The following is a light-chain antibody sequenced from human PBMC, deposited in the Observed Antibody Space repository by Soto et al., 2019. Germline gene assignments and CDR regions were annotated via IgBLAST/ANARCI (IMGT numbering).Light chain of an antibody. J-gene: IGKJ2*01. V-gene: IGKV1-39*01. CDR1: QSILAY. CDR2: SAS. Sequence: IQMTQSPSSLSASVGGRVTITCRASQSILAYLNWYQVKLGKPPRLLIFSASNLQSGVPPRFNGSGSGTDFALTIGGVEPDDAATYYCQQTYATAFTFSQGTNL. CDR3: QQTYATAFT.